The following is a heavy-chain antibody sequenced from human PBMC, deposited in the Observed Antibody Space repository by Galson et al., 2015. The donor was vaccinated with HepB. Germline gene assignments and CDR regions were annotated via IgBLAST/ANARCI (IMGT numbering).Heavy chain of an antibody. CDR3: ARDLPYGSGSYGEFDAFDI. CDR1: GFTFSSYS. D-gene: IGHD3-10*01. V-gene: IGHV3-21*01. J-gene: IGHJ3*02. CDR2: ISSSSSYL. Sequence: SLRLSCAASGFTFSSYSMSWVRQAPGKGLEWVSSISSSSSYLYYADSVKGRFTISRDNAKNSLYLQMNSLRAEDTAVYYCARDLPYGSGSYGEFDAFDIWGQGTMVTVSS.